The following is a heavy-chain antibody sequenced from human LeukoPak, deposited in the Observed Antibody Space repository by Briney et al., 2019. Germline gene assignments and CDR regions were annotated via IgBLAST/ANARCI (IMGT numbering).Heavy chain of an antibody. Sequence: GGSLRLSCAASGFTFSSYGMHWVRQAPGKGLEWVAVIWYDGSNKYYADSVKGRFTISRDNSKNTLYLQMNSLGAEDTAVYYCASEGDYIPFDYWGQGTLVTVSS. V-gene: IGHV3-33*01. J-gene: IGHJ4*02. CDR3: ASEGDYIPFDY. D-gene: IGHD4-17*01. CDR2: IWYDGSNK. CDR1: GFTFSSYG.